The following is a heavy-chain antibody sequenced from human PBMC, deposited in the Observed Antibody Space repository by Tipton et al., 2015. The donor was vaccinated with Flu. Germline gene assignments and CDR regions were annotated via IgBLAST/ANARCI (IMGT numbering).Heavy chain of an antibody. D-gene: IGHD3-10*01. CDR2: IQYSGHT. CDR1: GGSINSSY. J-gene: IGHJ4*02. V-gene: IGHV4-59*01. Sequence: TLSLTCSVSGGSINSSYWSWIRQSPGKGLEWIGNIQYSGHTNYNPSLKSRVTIAVDTSKNQFSLQLSSVAAADTAVYYCARHVDRSWMPEFWGQGTLVTVSS. CDR3: ARHVDRSWMPEF.